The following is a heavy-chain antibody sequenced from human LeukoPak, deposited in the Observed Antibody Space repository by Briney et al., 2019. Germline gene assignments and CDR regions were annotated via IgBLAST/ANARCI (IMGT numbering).Heavy chain of an antibody. V-gene: IGHV4-34*01. D-gene: IGHD1-26*01. J-gene: IGHJ4*02. CDR3: ARDLKGSLDFDY. CDR1: GGSFSGYY. Sequence: PSETLSLTCAVYGGSFSGYYWSWIRQPPGKGLERIGEINHSGSTNYNPSLKSRVTISVDTSKNQFSLKLSSVTAADTAVYYCARDLKGSLDFDYWGQGTLVTVSS. CDR2: INHSGST.